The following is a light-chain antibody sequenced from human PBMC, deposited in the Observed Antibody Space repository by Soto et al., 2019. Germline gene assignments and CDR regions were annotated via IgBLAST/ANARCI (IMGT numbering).Light chain of an antibody. J-gene: IGKJ4*01. Sequence: DIQLTQSPSFLSASVGDTVNITCRASQGMSTYLAWYQQKPGKVPKLLIRPSSTFQIGVPPRCIGGGSATEFTLTIGTLQPDDSGIYYCQQLNGYQLAFGGGTNVESK. V-gene: IGKV1-9*01. CDR1: QGMSTY. CDR3: QQLNGYQLA. CDR2: PSS.